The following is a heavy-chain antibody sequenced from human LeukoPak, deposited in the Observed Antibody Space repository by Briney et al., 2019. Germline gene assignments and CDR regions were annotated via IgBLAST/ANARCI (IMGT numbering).Heavy chain of an antibody. Sequence: PSETLSLTCAVYGGSFSGYYWSWIRQPPGKGLEWIGEINHSGSTNYNPSLKSRVTISVDTSKNQFSLKLSSVTAADTAVYYCARSPPWNCGGDCYMPIDYWGQGTLVTVSS. CDR1: GGSFSGYY. J-gene: IGHJ4*02. D-gene: IGHD2-21*02. CDR3: ARSPPWNCGGDCYMPIDY. CDR2: INHSGST. V-gene: IGHV4-34*01.